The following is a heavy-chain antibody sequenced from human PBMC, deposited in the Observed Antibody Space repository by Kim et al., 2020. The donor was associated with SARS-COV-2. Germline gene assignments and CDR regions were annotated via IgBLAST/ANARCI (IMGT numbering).Heavy chain of an antibody. V-gene: IGHV5-51*01. CDR1: GYSFATYW. CDR3: GRIIWENWRFDP. D-gene: IGHD1-1*01. Sequence: GESLKISCKGSGYSFATYWVGWVRQMPGKGLEWMGIIYPGDSDTRYSPSFQGQVTISADKSISTAYLQWSSLKASDSAMYYCGRIIWENWRFDPWGQGTLVTVSS. J-gene: IGHJ5*02. CDR2: IYPGDSDT.